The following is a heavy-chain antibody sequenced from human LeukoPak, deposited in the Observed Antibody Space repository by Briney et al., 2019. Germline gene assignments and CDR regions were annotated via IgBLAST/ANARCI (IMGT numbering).Heavy chain of an antibody. J-gene: IGHJ3*02. CDR1: GFTFSSYW. D-gene: IGHD6-13*01. CDR3: ARDDVAADPLMAFDI. CDR2: ISSSSSYI. Sequence: PGGSLRLSCAASGFTFSSYWMHWVRQAPGKGLVWVSSISSSSSYIYYADPVKGRFTISRDNAKNSLYLQMNSLRAEDTAVCYCARDDVAADPLMAFDIWGQGTMVTVSS. V-gene: IGHV3-21*01.